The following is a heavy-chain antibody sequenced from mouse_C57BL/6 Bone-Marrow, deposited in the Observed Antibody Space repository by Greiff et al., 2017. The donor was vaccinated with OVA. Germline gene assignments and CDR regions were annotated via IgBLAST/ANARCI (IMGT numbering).Heavy chain of an antibody. CDR1: GYTFPSYW. CDR2: IYPGNGST. CDR3: SREGQYYGSTYWYFDV. Sequence: QVQLQQPGAELVKPGASVKMSCKASGYTFPSYWITWVKQRPGQGLEWIGDIYPGNGSTNYNEKFKSKATLTVDTTSSTAYMQRSRLTSEDSAFYYCSREGQYYGSTYWYFDVWGTGTTVTVSS. V-gene: IGHV1-55*01. J-gene: IGHJ1*03. D-gene: IGHD1-1*01.